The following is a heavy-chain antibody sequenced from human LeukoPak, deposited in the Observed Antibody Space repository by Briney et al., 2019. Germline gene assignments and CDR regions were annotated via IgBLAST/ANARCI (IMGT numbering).Heavy chain of an antibody. CDR1: GYSFTSYW. Sequence: KFGESLKISCQGSGYSFTSYWIGWVRQMPGKGLEWMGIIYPGDPDTRYSPSFQGQVTISADKSISTAYLQWSSLKASDTAMYYYARHSCGPARGGSCPYYYYGMDVWGQGTTVTVSS. J-gene: IGHJ6*02. CDR3: ARHSCGPARGGSCPYYYYGMDV. D-gene: IGHD2-15*01. V-gene: IGHV5-51*01. CDR2: IYPGDPDT.